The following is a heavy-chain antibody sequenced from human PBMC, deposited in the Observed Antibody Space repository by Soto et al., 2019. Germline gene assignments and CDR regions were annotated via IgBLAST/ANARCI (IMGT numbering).Heavy chain of an antibody. CDR1: GFTFSSYG. D-gene: IGHD3-22*01. Sequence: QVQLVESGGGVVQPGRSLRLSCAASGFTFSSYGMHWVRQAPGKGLEWVAVIWYDGSNKYYADSVKGRFTISRDNSKNTLYLQMNSLRAEDTAVYYCARDRYRSGYLSYFDYWGQGTLVTVSS. V-gene: IGHV3-33*01. CDR2: IWYDGSNK. CDR3: ARDRYRSGYLSYFDY. J-gene: IGHJ4*02.